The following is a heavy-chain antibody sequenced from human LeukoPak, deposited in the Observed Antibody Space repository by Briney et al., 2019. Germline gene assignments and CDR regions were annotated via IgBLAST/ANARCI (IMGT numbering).Heavy chain of an antibody. CDR1: GGSISSYY. CDR2: IYYSGST. V-gene: IGHV4-59*01. CDR3: AREADEGLFDY. J-gene: IGHJ4*02. Sequence: SETLSLTCTVSGGSISSYYWSWIRQSPGKGLEWIGYIYYSGSTNYNPSLKSRVTTSVDTSKNQFSLKLSSVTAADTAVYYCAREADEGLFDYWGQGTLVTVSS.